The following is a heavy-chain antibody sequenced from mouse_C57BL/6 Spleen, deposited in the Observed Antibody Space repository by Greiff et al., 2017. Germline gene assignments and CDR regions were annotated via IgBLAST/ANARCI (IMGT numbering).Heavy chain of an antibody. D-gene: IGHD1-1*01. CDR3: SRGHYYGSSPYYFDY. Sequence: EVQLQQSGPELVKPGASVKISCKASGYTFTDYYMNWVKQSHGKSLEWIGDINPNNGGTSYNQKFKGKATLTVDKSSSPAYMELRSLTSEDSAVYYCSRGHYYGSSPYYFDYWGQGTTLTVSS. V-gene: IGHV1-26*01. J-gene: IGHJ2*01. CDR1: GYTFTDYY. CDR2: INPNNGGT.